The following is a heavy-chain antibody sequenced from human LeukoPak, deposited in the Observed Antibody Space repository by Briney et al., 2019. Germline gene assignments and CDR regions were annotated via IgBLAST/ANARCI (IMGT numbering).Heavy chain of an antibody. D-gene: IGHD3-3*01. CDR2: IKHDGSEK. J-gene: IGHJ4*02. V-gene: IGHV3-7*01. CDR3: ATDRGWRTSGYYLYYFEY. Sequence: RGSLRLSCAASGFIFTNYFMSWVRQAPGKGLEWVASIKHDGSEKYYVDSVRGRFTISRDNTMNSLYLQMSSLRAEDTAVYYCATDRGWRTSGYYLYYFEYWGQGTLVTFSS. CDR1: GFIFTNYF.